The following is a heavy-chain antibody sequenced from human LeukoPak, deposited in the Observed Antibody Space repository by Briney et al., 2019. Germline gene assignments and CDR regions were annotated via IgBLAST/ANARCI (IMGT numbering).Heavy chain of an antibody. Sequence: GGSLRLSCAASGFTVSSNYMSWVRQAPGKGLEWVSVIYSGGSTYYADSVKGRFTISRDNSKNTLYLQMNSLRAEDTAVYYCARARGIAAAMNWFDPWGQGTLVTVSS. CDR3: ARARGIAAAMNWFDP. CDR2: IYSGGST. V-gene: IGHV3-53*01. J-gene: IGHJ5*02. D-gene: IGHD6-13*01. CDR1: GFTVSSNY.